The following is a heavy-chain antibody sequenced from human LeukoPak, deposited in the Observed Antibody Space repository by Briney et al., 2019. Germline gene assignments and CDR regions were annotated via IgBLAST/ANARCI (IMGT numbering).Heavy chain of an antibody. CDR1: GFTFSSYW. V-gene: IGHV3-7*01. CDR2: IKQDGSEK. J-gene: IGHJ4*02. Sequence: PGGSLRLSCAASGFTFSSYWMSWVRQAPGKGLEGVANIKQDGSEKYYVDSVKGRFTISRDNAKNSLYLQMNSLRAEDTAVYYCARVRGYSGYESGYWGQGTLVTVSS. CDR3: ARVRGYSGYESGY. D-gene: IGHD5-12*01.